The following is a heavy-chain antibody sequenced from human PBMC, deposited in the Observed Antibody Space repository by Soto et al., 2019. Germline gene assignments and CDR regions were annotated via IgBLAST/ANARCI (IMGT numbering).Heavy chain of an antibody. J-gene: IGHJ6*02. D-gene: IGHD3-22*01. CDR2: IYYSGST. CDR1: GGSISSYY. CDR3: ARTSDAYDISGYCGMDV. V-gene: IGHV4-59*01. Sequence: QVQLQESGPGLVKPSETLSLTCTVSGGSISSYYWSCIRQPPGKGLEWIGYIYYSGSTNYNPSLSSRVTVSVDTSPDQFSLQLSSVTAADTAGDYCARTSDAYDISGYCGMDVWGQGTTVTVS.